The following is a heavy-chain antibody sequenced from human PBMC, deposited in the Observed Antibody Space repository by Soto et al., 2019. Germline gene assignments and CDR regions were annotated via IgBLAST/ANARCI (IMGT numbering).Heavy chain of an antibody. D-gene: IGHD2-8*01. V-gene: IGHV3-74*01. CDR1: GFTFSSYW. J-gene: IGHJ3*01. CDR3: ARSPGGYYTY. Sequence: EVQLVESGGGLVQPGGSLRLSCADSGFTFSSYWMHWLRQGPGKGLVWVSRINTDGSSTNYADSVKGRFTISRDNAKSTLYLQMNSLRAEDTAVYYCARSPGGYYTYWGQGTVVTVSS. CDR2: INTDGSST.